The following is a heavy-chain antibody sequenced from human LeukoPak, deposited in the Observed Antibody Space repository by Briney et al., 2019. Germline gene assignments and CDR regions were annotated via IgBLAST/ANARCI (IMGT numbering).Heavy chain of an antibody. V-gene: IGHV4-31*03. D-gene: IGHD3-22*01. CDR2: IYYSGST. Sequence: PSETLSLTCTVSGGSISSGGYYWSWIRQHPGKGLEWIGYIYYSGSTYYNPSLKSRVTISVDTSKNQFSLKLSSVTAADTAVYYCARDSFLYYDSSGYSLSPPYGMDVWGQGTTVTVSS. J-gene: IGHJ6*02. CDR3: ARDSFLYYDSSGYSLSPPYGMDV. CDR1: GGSISSGGYY.